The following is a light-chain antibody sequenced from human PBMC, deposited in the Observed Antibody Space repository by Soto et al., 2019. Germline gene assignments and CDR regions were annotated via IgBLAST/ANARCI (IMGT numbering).Light chain of an antibody. CDR1: SSDVGGYNY. CDR3: SSYAGSSNV. CDR2: VVN. J-gene: IGLJ1*01. Sequence: QSALTQPPSASGSPGQSVAISCTGTSSDVGGYNYVSWYQQHPGKAPKPMIYVVNKRPSGVPDRFSGPKSGNTASLTVSGLQAEDEADYYCSSYAGSSNVFGTGTKV. V-gene: IGLV2-8*01.